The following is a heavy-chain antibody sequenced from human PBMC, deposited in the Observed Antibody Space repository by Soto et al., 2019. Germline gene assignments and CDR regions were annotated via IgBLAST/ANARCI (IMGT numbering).Heavy chain of an antibody. CDR2: INHSGST. J-gene: IGHJ3*02. D-gene: IGHD5-18*01. CDR3: ARRGYRYGFRAFDI. V-gene: IGHV4-34*01. Sequence: QVQLQQWGAGLLKPSETLSLTCAVYGGSFSGYYWSWIRQPPGKGLEWIGEINHSGSTHYNPSIKNRVTISVDTSKNQFSLKLSSVTAADTAVYYCARRGYRYGFRAFDIWGQGTMVTVSS. CDR1: GGSFSGYY.